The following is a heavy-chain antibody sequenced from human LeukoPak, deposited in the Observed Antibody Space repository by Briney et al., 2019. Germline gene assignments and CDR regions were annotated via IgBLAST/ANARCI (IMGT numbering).Heavy chain of an antibody. CDR2: IYYSGST. CDR3: ARHREMATIDY. D-gene: IGHD5-24*01. CDR1: GGSISSSSYY. V-gene: IGHV4-39*01. Sequence: SETLSLTCTVSGGSISSSSYYWGWIRQPPGKGLERIGSIYYSGSTYYNPSLKSRVTISVDTSKNQFSLKLSSVTAADTAVYYCARHREMATIDYWGQGTLVTVSS. J-gene: IGHJ4*02.